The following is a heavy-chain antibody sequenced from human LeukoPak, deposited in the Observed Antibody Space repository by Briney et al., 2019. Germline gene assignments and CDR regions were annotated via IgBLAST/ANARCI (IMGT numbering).Heavy chain of an antibody. CDR2: IYSGGST. CDR1: GYTVSSNY. CDR3: ARARTGTFDY. D-gene: IGHD1-7*01. V-gene: IGHV3-53*01. Sequence: GGSLRLTCAASGYTVSSNYMSWVRQAPGMGLEWVSVIYSGGSTYYADSVKGRFTISRDNSKNTLYLQMNSLRAADTAVYYCARARTGTFDYWGQGTLVTVSS. J-gene: IGHJ4*02.